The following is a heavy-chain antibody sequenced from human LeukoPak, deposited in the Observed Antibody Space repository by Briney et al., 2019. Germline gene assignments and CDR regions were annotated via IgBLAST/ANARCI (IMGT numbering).Heavy chain of an antibody. Sequence: SETLSLTCTVSGGSISTSNYYWGWIRQPPGKGLEWIGNIFYSGSTYYSPSLKSRVTISLDTSRNQFSLKLSSVTAADTAVYYCAREGDLRGVISSKEDQPRGSFDYWGQGTLVTVSS. CDR3: AREGDLRGVISSKEDQPRGSFDY. CDR2: IFYSGST. J-gene: IGHJ4*02. D-gene: IGHD3-10*01. CDR1: GGSISTSNYY. V-gene: IGHV4-39*07.